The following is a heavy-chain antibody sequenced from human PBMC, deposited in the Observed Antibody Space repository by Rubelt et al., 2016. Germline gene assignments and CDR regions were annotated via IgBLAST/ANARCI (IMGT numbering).Heavy chain of an antibody. D-gene: IGHD6-19*01. CDR1: GGSVISGYY. V-gene: IGHV4-38-2*02. CDR3: ARREVASGWYDY. CDR2: INHSGST. Sequence: QLQLQESGPGLVKPSETLSLTCTVSGGSVISGYYWGWIRQPPGKGLEWIGEINHSGSTNYNPSLQSRVTLSVDTSTNQFSRKRSFVTAADTAVYYCARREVASGWYDYWGQGTLVTVSS. J-gene: IGHJ4*02.